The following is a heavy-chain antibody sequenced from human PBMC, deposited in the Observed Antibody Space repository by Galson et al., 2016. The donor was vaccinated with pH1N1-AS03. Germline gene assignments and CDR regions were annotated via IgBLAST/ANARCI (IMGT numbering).Heavy chain of an antibody. CDR2: ISSDGSNK. Sequence: SLRLSCAGSGFTFSPYAMHWVRQAPGKGLEWVAVISSDGSNKYYSDSGKGRFTISRDNSKSTLSLQMTSLRAEDSAVYYCARETVVGTGFEYWGQGTLVTASS. J-gene: IGHJ4*02. CDR3: ARETVVGTGFEY. CDR1: GFTFSPYA. D-gene: IGHD6-19*01. V-gene: IGHV3-30*04.